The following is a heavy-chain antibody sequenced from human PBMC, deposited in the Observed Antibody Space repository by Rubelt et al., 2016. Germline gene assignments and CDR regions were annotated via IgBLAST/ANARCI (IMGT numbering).Heavy chain of an antibody. CDR1: GFIVGSKY. V-gene: IGHV3-66*01. Sequence: EVKLVESGGALAQPGGSLRLSCAASGFIVGSKYMSWVRQAPGKGLEWVSVIFDGGRTYYADSVKGRFTISRDKSKNTVDLQMNSLRAEDTAVYYCVKELGHYFGLDVWGQGTTVSVAS. J-gene: IGHJ6*02. CDR2: IFDGGRT. CDR3: VKELGHYFGLDV. D-gene: IGHD7-27*01.